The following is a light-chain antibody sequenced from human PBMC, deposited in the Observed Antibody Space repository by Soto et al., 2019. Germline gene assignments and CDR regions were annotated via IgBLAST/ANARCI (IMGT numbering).Light chain of an antibody. CDR1: QSVSSY. CDR3: QQRSNCRPTLT. Sequence: EIVVTKAPATLSLSPGDRATLSCRAIQSVSSYLAWYQHKPCQAPRLLIYDASKRATGIPARFSGSGSGTDFTLTISSLENEDVAVYYCQQRSNCRPTLTFGQGTRVEIK. J-gene: IGKJ1*01. CDR2: DAS. V-gene: IGKV3-11*01.